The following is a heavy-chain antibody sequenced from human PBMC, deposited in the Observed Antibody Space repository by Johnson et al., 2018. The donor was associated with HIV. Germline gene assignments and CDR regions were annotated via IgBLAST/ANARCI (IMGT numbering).Heavy chain of an antibody. CDR2: INWNGGST. D-gene: IGHD3-9*01. J-gene: IGHJ3*02. Sequence: VQLVESGGGVVRPGGSLRLSCAASGFTFDDYGMSWVRQAPGKGLEWVSGINWNGGSTGYAASVKGRFTMSRDNAKNSMFLQMNSLRAEDTAVYYCARGDYDILTGYAFDIWGQGTMVTVSS. CDR3: ARGDYDILTGYAFDI. V-gene: IGHV3-20*04. CDR1: GFTFDDYG.